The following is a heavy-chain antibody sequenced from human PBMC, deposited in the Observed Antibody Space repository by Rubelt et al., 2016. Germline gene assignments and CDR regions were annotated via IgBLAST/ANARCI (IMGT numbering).Heavy chain of an antibody. CDR1: GGSISSGSHY. Sequence: QLQLQESGPGPVKPSETLSLTCTVSGGSISSGSHYWGWIRQPPGKGLEWIGSIYYSGTTYYNPSLKSRVSISVDTSKNRFARKWSSVTAAETAVYYCAGGDRSGSYHFDLWGRGTLVTVSS. J-gene: IGHJ2*01. CDR2: IYYSGTT. CDR3: AGGDRSGSYHFDL. V-gene: IGHV4-39*02. D-gene: IGHD1-26*01.